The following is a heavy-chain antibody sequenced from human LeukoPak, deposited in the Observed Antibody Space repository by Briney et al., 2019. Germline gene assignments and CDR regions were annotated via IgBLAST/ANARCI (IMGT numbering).Heavy chain of an antibody. D-gene: IGHD3-10*01. CDR2: IYYSGST. V-gene: IGHV4-59*01. J-gene: IGHJ4*02. Sequence: EASETLSLTCTVSGGSISSYYWSWIRQPPGKGLEWIGYIYYSGSTNYNPSLKSRVTISVDTSKNQFSLKLSSVTAADTAVYYCARMLMVRGVPFDYWGQGTLVTVSS. CDR3: ARMLMVRGVPFDY. CDR1: GGSISSYY.